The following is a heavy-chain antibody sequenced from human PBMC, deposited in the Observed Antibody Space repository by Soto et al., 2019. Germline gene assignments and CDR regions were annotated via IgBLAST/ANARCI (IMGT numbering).Heavy chain of an antibody. CDR3: ASQSNRNYCPYYYDY. D-gene: IGHD4-4*01. J-gene: IGHJ4*02. CDR1: GGSVSSYY. Sequence: SETLSLTCTVSGGSVSSYYWSWIRQSPGKGLEWIGYIHYSRSTKYKAPLKSRVSISVDTSKSQFSLKVTSATAADTAVYYCASQSNRNYCPYYYDYRGLGALVTVSS. V-gene: IGHV4-59*02. CDR2: IHYSRST.